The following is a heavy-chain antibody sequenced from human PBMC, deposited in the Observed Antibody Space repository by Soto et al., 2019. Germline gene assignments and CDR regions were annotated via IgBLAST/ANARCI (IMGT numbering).Heavy chain of an antibody. Sequence: GGSLRLSCAASGFTFSSYTMHWVRQAPGKGLEWVSSISTSSTYRYIADSVTGRFTIPRDNAQNSLYLQMTSLRAEDTAVYYCARDGSGAAANPYFDYWGQGTLVTVSS. CDR2: ISTSSTYR. J-gene: IGHJ4*02. D-gene: IGHD2-2*01. CDR1: GFTFSSYT. V-gene: IGHV3-21*04. CDR3: ARDGSGAAANPYFDY.